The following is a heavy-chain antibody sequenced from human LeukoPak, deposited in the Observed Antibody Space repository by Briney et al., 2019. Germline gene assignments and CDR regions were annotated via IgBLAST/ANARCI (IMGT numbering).Heavy chain of an antibody. D-gene: IGHD3-10*01. CDR3: AREGGFGDNNWFDP. CDR2: IKQDGSEN. J-gene: IGHJ5*02. CDR1: GFTFSSFW. V-gene: IGHV3-7*01. Sequence: GGSLRLSCAASGFTFSSFWMSWDRKAHGTVLEWVANIKQDGSENSYVDSVKGRFTTSRDNAKTSLYLQMNSLRAEDTAVYYCAREGGFGDNNWFDPWGQGTLVTVSS.